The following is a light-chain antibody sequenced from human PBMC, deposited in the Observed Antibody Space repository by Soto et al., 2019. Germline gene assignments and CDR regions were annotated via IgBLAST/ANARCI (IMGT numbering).Light chain of an antibody. Sequence: EIVLTQSPGTLSLSPGERATLSCRASQSVSSSYLAWYKQKPGQAPRLLIYGASSRATGIPDRFSGSGSGTDFTLTISRLEPEDFAVYYCQQYGSSPPSYTFGQGNKLEIK. CDR2: GAS. V-gene: IGKV3-20*01. J-gene: IGKJ2*01. CDR3: QQYGSSPPSYT. CDR1: QSVSSSY.